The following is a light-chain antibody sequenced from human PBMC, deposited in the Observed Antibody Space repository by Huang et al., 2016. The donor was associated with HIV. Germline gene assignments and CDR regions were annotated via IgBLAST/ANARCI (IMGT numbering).Light chain of an antibody. CDR1: QSVSSN. Sequence: EIVMTQSPVTLSVSPGERATLSCRASQSVSSNLAWYQQQPGQAPRLLIYGASTRATGIPARFSVSGSGTDFTLTISSLQSEDFAVYYCQQYNNWPPLTFGGGTKVEIK. CDR3: QQYNNWPPLT. J-gene: IGKJ4*01. V-gene: IGKV3-15*01. CDR2: GAS.